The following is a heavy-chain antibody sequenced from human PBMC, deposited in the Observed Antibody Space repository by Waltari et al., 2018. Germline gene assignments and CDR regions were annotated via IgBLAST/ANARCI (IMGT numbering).Heavy chain of an antibody. CDR2: IYYSGST. CDR3: YCSGGSCYPGNY. J-gene: IGHJ4*02. Sequence: QLQLQESGPGLVKPSETLSLTCTVSGGSISSSSYYWGWIRQPPGKGLEWIGSIYYSGSTYYNPSLKSRVTISVDTSKNQFSLKLSSVTAADTAVYYGYCSGGSCYPGNYWGQGTLVTVSS. V-gene: IGHV4-39*07. CDR1: GGSISSSSYY. D-gene: IGHD2-15*01.